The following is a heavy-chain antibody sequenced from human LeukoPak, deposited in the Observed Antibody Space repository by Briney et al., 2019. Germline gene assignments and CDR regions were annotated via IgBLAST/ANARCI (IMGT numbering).Heavy chain of an antibody. CDR3: AKALEYASSSGGDY. V-gene: IGHV3-30*02. CDR1: GFTFSGYG. Sequence: GGSLRLYCAASGFTFSGYGMHWVRQAPGKGLEWVAFIRFDGSNKYYADSVKGRFTISRDNSKNTLYLQMNSLRTEDTAVYYCAKALEYASSSGGDYWGQGTLVTVSS. CDR2: IRFDGSNK. D-gene: IGHD6-6*01. J-gene: IGHJ4*02.